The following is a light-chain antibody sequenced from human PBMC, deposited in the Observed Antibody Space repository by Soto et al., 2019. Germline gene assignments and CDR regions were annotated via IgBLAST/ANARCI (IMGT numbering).Light chain of an antibody. J-gene: IGKJ5*01. CDR2: DAS. CDR3: QEYDGAPPIT. Sequence: EIVLTQSTDTLSLSPGERATLSVGSSHSVRSEPLAWYQQKRGQAPTLLIFDASSRASGTPERFSGSGSGTDFTLTISRLEPEDFAVYYCQEYDGAPPITFGLGTRLEI. V-gene: IGKV3D-20*01. CDR1: HSVRSEP.